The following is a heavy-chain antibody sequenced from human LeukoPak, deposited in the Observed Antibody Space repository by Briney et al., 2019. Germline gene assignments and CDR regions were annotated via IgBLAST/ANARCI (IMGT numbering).Heavy chain of an antibody. Sequence: ASVKVSCKASGYTFTSYDINWVRQATGQGLEWMGWMNPNSGNTGYAQKFQGRVTITRNTSISTAYMELSSLRSEDTAVYHCARRITIFGVVITLGYWGQGTLVTVSS. D-gene: IGHD3-3*01. J-gene: IGHJ4*02. CDR3: ARRITIFGVVITLGY. V-gene: IGHV1-8*03. CDR2: MNPNSGNT. CDR1: GYTFTSYD.